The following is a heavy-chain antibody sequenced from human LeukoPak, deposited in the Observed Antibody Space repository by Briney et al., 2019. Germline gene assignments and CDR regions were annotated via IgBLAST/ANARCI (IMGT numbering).Heavy chain of an antibody. CDR2: INHSGGT. CDR3: ASTADYYDSSGPFFDI. D-gene: IGHD3-22*01. Sequence: SETLSLTCAVYGGSFSGYYWSWIRQPPGKGLEWIGEINHSGGTNYNPSLKSRVTISVDTSKNQFSLKLSSVTAADTAVYYCASTADYYDSSGPFFDIWGQGTMVTVFS. J-gene: IGHJ3*02. V-gene: IGHV4-34*01. CDR1: GGSFSGYY.